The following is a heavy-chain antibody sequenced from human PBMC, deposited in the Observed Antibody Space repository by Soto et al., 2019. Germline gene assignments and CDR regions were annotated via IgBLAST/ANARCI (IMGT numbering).Heavy chain of an antibody. V-gene: IGHV3-30*04. CDR2: ISYHGSNE. CDR1: GFTFSSYA. J-gene: IGHJ3*01. Sequence: GGSLRLSXAASGFTFSSYAMHWVRQAPGKGLEWVALISYHGSNEYYADSVKGRFTISRDNSKNTLYLQMNSLRADDTALYYCARAPAYGGDPFDVWGQGTMVTVSS. D-gene: IGHD3-10*01. CDR3: ARAPAYGGDPFDV.